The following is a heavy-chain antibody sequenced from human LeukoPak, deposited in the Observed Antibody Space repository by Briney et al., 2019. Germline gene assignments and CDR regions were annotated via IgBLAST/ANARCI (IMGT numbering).Heavy chain of an antibody. CDR1: GFTFSTSA. D-gene: IGHD1-26*01. V-gene: IGHV3-23*01. CDR2: ISTSGAST. J-gene: IGHJ4*02. CDR3: ARAIVGATTRSFDY. Sequence: GGSLRLSCAASGFTFSTSAMNWVRQAPGKGLEWVSAISTSGASTYYADSVKGRFSISRDNSRNTLYLQMNSLRAEDTAVFYCARAIVGATTRSFDYWGQGTLVTVSS.